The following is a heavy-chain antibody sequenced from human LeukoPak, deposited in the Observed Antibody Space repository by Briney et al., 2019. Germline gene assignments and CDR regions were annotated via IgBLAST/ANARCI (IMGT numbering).Heavy chain of an antibody. CDR2: IGANGVNT. CDR3: AREGYDSSGYYYFDY. V-gene: IGHV3-23*01. J-gene: IGHJ4*02. D-gene: IGHD3-22*01. Sequence: GGSLRLSCAASGFTFSTCAMTWVRQAPGKGLEWVSAIGANGVNTYHADSVKGRFTISRDNSKNTLYLQMNSLRAEDTAVYYCAREGYDSSGYYYFDYWGQGTLVTVSS. CDR1: GFTFSTCA.